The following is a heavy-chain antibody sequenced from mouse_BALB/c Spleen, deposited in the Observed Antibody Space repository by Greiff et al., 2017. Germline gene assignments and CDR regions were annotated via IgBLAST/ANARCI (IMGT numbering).Heavy chain of an antibody. CDR2: IRNKANGYTT. V-gene: IGHV7-3*02. CDR3: AGVITRYFDV. J-gene: IGHJ1*01. CDR1: GFTFTDYY. Sequence: EVKLQESGGGLVQPGGSLRLSCATSGFTFTDYYMSWVRQPPGKALEWLGFIRNKANGYTTEYSASVKGRFTISRDNSQSILYLQMNTLRAEDSATYYCAGVITRYFDVWGAGTTVTVSS.